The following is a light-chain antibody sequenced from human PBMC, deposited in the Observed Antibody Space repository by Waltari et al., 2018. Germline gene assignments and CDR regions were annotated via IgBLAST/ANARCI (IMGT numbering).Light chain of an antibody. CDR1: SPNIRAVSD. J-gene: IGLJ2*01. V-gene: IGLV1-40*01. CDR2: GNN. CDR3: QSSDTSLSGWI. Sequence: QSVLTQPPSVSGAPGQRVTISCTGSSPNIRAVSDVQWYQQLPGAAPNLLIFGNNNRPSGVPDRFSGSKSGTSASLAIAGLQVEDEATYFCQSSDTSLSGWIFGGGTKLIVL.